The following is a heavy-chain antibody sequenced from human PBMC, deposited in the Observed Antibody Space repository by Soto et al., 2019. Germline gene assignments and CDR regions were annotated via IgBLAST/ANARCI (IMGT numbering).Heavy chain of an antibody. V-gene: IGHV4-59*01. D-gene: IGHD3-22*01. CDR2: IYFRGTT. Sequence: SETLSLTCTVSGGSISSYYWCWIRQPPGKGLVWIGYIYFRGTTNYNPSLKSRVTMSADTSKNQFSLKLNSVTAADTAVYYCARMNYYDTSGYPFDYWGQGMMVTVSS. CDR3: ARMNYYDTSGYPFDY. J-gene: IGHJ4*02. CDR1: GGSISSYY.